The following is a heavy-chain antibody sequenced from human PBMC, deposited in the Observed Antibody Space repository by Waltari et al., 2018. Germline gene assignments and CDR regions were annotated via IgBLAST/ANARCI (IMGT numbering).Heavy chain of an antibody. D-gene: IGHD3-10*01. V-gene: IGHV3-30*18. Sequence: QVQLVESGGGVVQPGMSLRLSCAASGFSLSHFGMHWVRQAPGKGLGWVLLASFYGSTTYYADSVRGRFTISRDNSKNTLYLDINTLRVDDTAIYYCAKDAFGNTYLDHWGQGTLVTVSS. CDR3: AKDAFGNTYLDH. CDR2: ASFYGSTT. J-gene: IGHJ5*02. CDR1: GFSLSHFG.